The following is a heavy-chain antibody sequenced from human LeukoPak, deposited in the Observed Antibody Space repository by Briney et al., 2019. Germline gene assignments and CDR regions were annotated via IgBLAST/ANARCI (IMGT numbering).Heavy chain of an antibody. CDR3: ARQMATIRSGDDAFDI. Sequence: SETLSLTCSVSGDSISSRDYYWSWIRQPPGKGLEWIGYIYYSGGITYYNPSLKSRVTISVDTSKNQFSLSLSSVTAADTAVYYCARQMATIRSGDDAFDIWGQGTMVTVSS. CDR2: IYYSGGIT. D-gene: IGHD5-24*01. V-gene: IGHV4-30-4*08. J-gene: IGHJ3*02. CDR1: GDSISSRDYY.